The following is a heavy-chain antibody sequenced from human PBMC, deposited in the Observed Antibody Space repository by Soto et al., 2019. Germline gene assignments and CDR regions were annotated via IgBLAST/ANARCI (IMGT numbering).Heavy chain of an antibody. CDR3: VRPNDAEDYDWYFDL. Sequence: RGSLRLSCAASGSTFSDSALHWVRQASGKGLGWVGRISNKVYDYATIYAASVIGRFTISRDDSQNTAYLHMNNLKTEDTAVYYYVRPNDAEDYDWYFDLWGRGTLVTVSS. V-gene: IGHV3-73*01. D-gene: IGHD4-17*01. J-gene: IGHJ2*01. CDR1: GSTFSDSA. CDR2: ISNKVYDYAT.